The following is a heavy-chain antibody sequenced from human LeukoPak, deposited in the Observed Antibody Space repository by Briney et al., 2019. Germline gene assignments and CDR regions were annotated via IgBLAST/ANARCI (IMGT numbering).Heavy chain of an antibody. CDR2: ISDSGGRT. CDR3: AREGDSRWGELSP. D-gene: IGHD3-16*02. Sequence: GGSPRLSCVVSGITLSNYGMSWVRQAPGKGLEWVAGISDSGGRTNYADSVKGRFTISRDSPKNTLYLQMNSLRAEDTAVYYCAREGDSRWGELSPWGQGTLVTVSS. CDR1: GITLSNYG. J-gene: IGHJ1*01. V-gene: IGHV3-23*01.